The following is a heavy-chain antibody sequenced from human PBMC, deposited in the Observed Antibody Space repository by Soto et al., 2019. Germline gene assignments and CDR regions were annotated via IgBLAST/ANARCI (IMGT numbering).Heavy chain of an antibody. V-gene: IGHV1-18*01. J-gene: IGHJ1*01. CDR3: ARLALDSSGYYYFQR. Sequence: ASVKVSCKASGYTFTSYGISWVRQAPGQGLEWMGWISAYNGNTNYAQKLQGRVTMTTDTSTSTAYMELRSLRSDDTAVYYCARLALDSSGYYYFQRWGQGTLVTVSS. CDR1: GYTFTSYG. D-gene: IGHD3-22*01. CDR2: ISAYNGNT.